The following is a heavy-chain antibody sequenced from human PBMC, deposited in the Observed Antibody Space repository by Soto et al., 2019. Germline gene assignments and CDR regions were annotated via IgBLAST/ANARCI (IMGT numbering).Heavy chain of an antibody. CDR3: ARDRGPGSGYYPCWFDP. Sequence: QVQLVQSGAEVKKPGSSVKVSCKASGGTFSSYAITWVRQAPGQGHEWMGGIIPIFGTANYAQKFQGRVTITEDEATSTAYMELGSLRSEATAVYYCARDRGPGSGYYPCWFDPWGQGTLVTVSS. CDR1: GGTFSSYA. V-gene: IGHV1-69*12. CDR2: IIPIFGTA. J-gene: IGHJ5*02. D-gene: IGHD3-22*01.